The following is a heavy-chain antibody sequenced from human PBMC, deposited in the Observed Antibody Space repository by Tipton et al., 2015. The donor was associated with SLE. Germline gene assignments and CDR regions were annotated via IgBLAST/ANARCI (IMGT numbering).Heavy chain of an antibody. V-gene: IGHV4-61*08. J-gene: IGHJ4*02. CDR1: GASINSGDYY. CDR3: ARNDLGGYSNYFDS. CDR2: AYYSGST. Sequence: TLSLTCTVSGASINSGDYYWNWIRQPPGKGLEWIGYAYYSGSTNYNPSLKSRVTMSVDTSKNQFSLKLRSVTAADTAVYYCARNDLGGYSNYFDSWGQGTLVTVSS. D-gene: IGHD4-11*01.